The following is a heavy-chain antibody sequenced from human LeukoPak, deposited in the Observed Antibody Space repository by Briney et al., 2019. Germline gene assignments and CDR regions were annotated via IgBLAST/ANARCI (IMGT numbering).Heavy chain of an antibody. J-gene: IGHJ2*01. CDR2: ISGSGDAT. CDR3: TSTRDTAIPVRYWYFDL. V-gene: IGHV3-23*01. Sequence: GGSLRLSCAASGFTFSDYAMSWVRQAPEKGLEWVSAISGSGDATKYADSVKGRFTISRDDSKNTAYLQMNSLKTEDTAVYYCTSTRDTAIPVRYWYFDLWGRGTLVTVSS. D-gene: IGHD5-18*01. CDR1: GFTFSDYA.